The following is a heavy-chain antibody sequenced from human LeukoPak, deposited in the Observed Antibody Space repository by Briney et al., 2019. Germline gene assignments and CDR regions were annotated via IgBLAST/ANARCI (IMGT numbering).Heavy chain of an antibody. Sequence: ASVKVSCKASGGTFSSYAISWVRQAPGQGLEWMGRIIPILGIANYAQKFQGRVTITADKSTSTAYMELSSLRSEDTAVYYCASSGSSDALDIWGQGTMVTVSS. J-gene: IGHJ3*02. CDR1: GGTFSSYA. D-gene: IGHD1-26*01. V-gene: IGHV1-69*04. CDR2: IIPILGIA. CDR3: ASSGSSDALDI.